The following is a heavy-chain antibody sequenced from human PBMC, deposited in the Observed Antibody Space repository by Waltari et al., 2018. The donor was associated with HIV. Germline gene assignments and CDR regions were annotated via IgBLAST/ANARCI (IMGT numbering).Heavy chain of an antibody. D-gene: IGHD3-9*01. V-gene: IGHV4-59*08. J-gene: IGHJ4*02. CDR2: IYYTGRR. CDR1: GAGITDDY. Sequence: QLQESGPGLVKPSETLSLTCSVTGAGITDDYWPWIRQPPGKGQEWIGTIYYTGRRNDSPSLKSRLTLSVDRSANNLSLRLKSVTAADTAVYYCTRSLHILAGSSQGDLAYWGQGILVAVSS. CDR3: TRSLHILAGSSQGDLAY.